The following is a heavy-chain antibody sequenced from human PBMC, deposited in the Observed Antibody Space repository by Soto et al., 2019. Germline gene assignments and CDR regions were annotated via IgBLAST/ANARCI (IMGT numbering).Heavy chain of an antibody. CDR1: GGSINYYY. CDR3: ARARPRGYSYGGSCDY. CDR2: IDYSGST. Sequence: SETLSLTCTVSGGSINYYYWSWIRQAPGKGLEWIGYIDYSGSTYYNPSLKSRVTISVDTSKNQFSLKLSSVTAADTAVYYCARARPRGYSYGGSCDYWGQGTLVTVSS. V-gene: IGHV4-59*12. D-gene: IGHD5-18*01. J-gene: IGHJ4*02.